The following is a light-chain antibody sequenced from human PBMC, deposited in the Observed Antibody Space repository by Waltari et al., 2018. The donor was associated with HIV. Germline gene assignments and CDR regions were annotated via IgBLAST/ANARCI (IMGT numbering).Light chain of an antibody. Sequence: QSVLTQPPSASGTPGQRVTISCSGSRSNIGSTTVNWYQQLPGTAPQLLIYSNNQRPSGVPDRFSGSKSGTSASLAISWLQSEDEADYYCAAWDDSLNGPVFGGGTKLTVL. CDR1: RSNIGSTT. J-gene: IGLJ2*01. V-gene: IGLV1-44*01. CDR2: SNN. CDR3: AAWDDSLNGPV.